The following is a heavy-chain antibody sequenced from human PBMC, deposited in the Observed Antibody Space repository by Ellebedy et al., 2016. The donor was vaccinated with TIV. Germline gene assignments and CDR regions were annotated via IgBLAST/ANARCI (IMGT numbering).Heavy chain of an antibody. J-gene: IGHJ4*02. D-gene: IGHD3-10*01. CDR3: ARLDAIIDVKSLDY. V-gene: IGHV3-7*03. CDR1: GFTFTNYW. CDR2: IKQGGSEK. Sequence: GESLKTSCAASGFTFTNYWMSWVRQAPGKGLEWVATIKQGGSEKYYVDSVKGRFTISRDNAKNSLYLQMNSLRAEDTAVYYCARLDAIIDVKSLDYWGQGTLVTISS.